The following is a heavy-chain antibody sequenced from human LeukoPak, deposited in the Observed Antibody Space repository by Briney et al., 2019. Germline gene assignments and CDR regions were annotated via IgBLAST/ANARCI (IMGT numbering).Heavy chain of an antibody. CDR1: GGSFSGYY. CDR2: INHSGST. V-gene: IGHV4-34*01. CDR3: ARGASRGYSYGPRRFDY. Sequence: SETLSLTCAVYGGSFSGYYWSWIRQPPGKGLEWIGEINHSGSTNYNPSLKSRVNISVDTSKNQFSLKLSSVTAADTAVYYCARGASRGYSYGPRRFDYWGQGTLVTVSS. J-gene: IGHJ4*02. D-gene: IGHD5-18*01.